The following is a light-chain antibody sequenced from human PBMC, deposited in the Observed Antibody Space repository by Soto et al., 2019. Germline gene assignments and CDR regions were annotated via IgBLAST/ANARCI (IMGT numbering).Light chain of an antibody. CDR3: QQYGRSPWT. J-gene: IGKJ1*01. Sequence: EIVLTQSPGTLSLSPGERATLSCRASQSVSSNYLAWYQQKPGQAPRLLIYGASSRASGIPDRFNGSGSGTDFTLTISRLEPEDFAVYYCQQYGRSPWTFGQGTKVDIK. CDR1: QSVSSNY. CDR2: GAS. V-gene: IGKV3-20*01.